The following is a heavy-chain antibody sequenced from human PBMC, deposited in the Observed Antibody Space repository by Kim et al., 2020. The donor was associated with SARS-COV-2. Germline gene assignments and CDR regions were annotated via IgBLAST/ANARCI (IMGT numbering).Heavy chain of an antibody. J-gene: IGHJ6*02. CDR2: IAPSDPYT. Sequence: GESLKISCKASGYSFTSYWITWVRQMPGKGLEWMGRIAPSDPYTYYSPPFQGHVTISVDKSINTAYLQWSSPKASDTAMYYCARMSSSWHDYYYGMDVWGLGTTVTVSS. CDR1: GYSFTSYW. V-gene: IGHV5-10-1*01. CDR3: ARMSSSWHDYYYGMDV. D-gene: IGHD6-13*01.